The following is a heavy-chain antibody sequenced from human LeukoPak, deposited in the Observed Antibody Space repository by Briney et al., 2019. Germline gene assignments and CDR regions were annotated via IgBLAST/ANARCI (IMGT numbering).Heavy chain of an antibody. Sequence: KPSETLSLTCAVYGGSFSGYYWSWIRQPPGEGLEWIGQIYHSGSTKCNGSLKSRVTISVDTSKNQFSLRLSSVTAADTAVYYCARGAYFFGYWGQGTLVTVSS. V-gene: IGHV4-34*01. CDR1: GGSFSGYY. D-gene: IGHD2-21*01. CDR2: IYHSGST. J-gene: IGHJ4*02. CDR3: ARGAYFFGY.